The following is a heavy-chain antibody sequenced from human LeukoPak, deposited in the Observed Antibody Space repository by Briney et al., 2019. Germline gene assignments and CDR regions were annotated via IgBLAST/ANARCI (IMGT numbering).Heavy chain of an antibody. CDR2: IYYSGST. V-gene: IGHV4-39*07. CDR3: ASYGSGSYLRY. Sequence: SETLSLTCTVSGGSISSSSYYWGWIRQPPGKGLEWIGSIYYSGSTYYNPSLKSRVTISVDTSKNQFSLKLSSVTAADTAVYYCASYGSGSYLRYWGQGTLVTVSS. J-gene: IGHJ4*02. CDR1: GGSISSSSYY. D-gene: IGHD3-10*01.